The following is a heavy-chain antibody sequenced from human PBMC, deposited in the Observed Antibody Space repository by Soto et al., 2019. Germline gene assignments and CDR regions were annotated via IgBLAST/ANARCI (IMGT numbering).Heavy chain of an antibody. Sequence: QVQLVQSGAEVKKPGASVKVSCKASGYTFTSYGISWVRQAPGQGLEWMGWISAYNGNTNYAQKLQGRVTMTTDTSTSTAYRELRSLRSDDTAVYYCARERGDIVVVPAAIDYWGQGTLVTVSS. D-gene: IGHD2-2*01. J-gene: IGHJ4*02. CDR1: GYTFTSYG. CDR2: ISAYNGNT. V-gene: IGHV1-18*01. CDR3: ARERGDIVVVPAAIDY.